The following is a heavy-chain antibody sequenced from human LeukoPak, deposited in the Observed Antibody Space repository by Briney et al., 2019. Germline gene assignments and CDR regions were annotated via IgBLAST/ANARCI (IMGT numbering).Heavy chain of an antibody. CDR2: ISSSSSTI. Sequence: GGSLRLSCTASGFTFSSYGMNWVRQAPGKGLEWVSYISSSSSTIYYADSVKGRFTVSRDNAKRSLYLQMNSLRAEDTAVYYCAGLTYDKRFDPWGQGTLVTVSS. D-gene: IGHD3-9*01. CDR3: AGLTYDKRFDP. V-gene: IGHV3-48*03. J-gene: IGHJ5*02. CDR1: GFTFSSYG.